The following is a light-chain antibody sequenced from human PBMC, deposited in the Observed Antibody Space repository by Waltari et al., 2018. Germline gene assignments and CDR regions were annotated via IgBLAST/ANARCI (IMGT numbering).Light chain of an antibody. CDR3: QQYNNWPPGT. V-gene: IGKV3-15*01. CDR1: QSIGTS. Sequence: ETVVTQSPATLSMSPGERATLSCRTSQSIGTSLAWYQQSPGQAPRLLIFRASTRATGIPDRISGSGSETEFTLTISSLQSEDIAVYYCQQYNNWPPGTFGQGTKVEI. J-gene: IGKJ1*01. CDR2: RAS.